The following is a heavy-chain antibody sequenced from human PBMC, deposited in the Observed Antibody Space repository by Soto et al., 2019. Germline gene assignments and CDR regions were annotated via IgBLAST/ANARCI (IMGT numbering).Heavy chain of an antibody. CDR1: GGSITSSFY. J-gene: IGHJ6*02. V-gene: IGHV4-39*01. CDR2: IYATGNT. CDR3: RSSSRYSTDV. Sequence: QLQLQESGPGLVKPSETLSLTCTVSGGSITSSFYWGWIRQPPGKGLEWIGSIYATGNTYYNPSLQGRVTISPATAKNQFSLSLISVTAADTAVYYCRSSSRYSTDVWGQGATVTVSS. D-gene: IGHD6-13*01.